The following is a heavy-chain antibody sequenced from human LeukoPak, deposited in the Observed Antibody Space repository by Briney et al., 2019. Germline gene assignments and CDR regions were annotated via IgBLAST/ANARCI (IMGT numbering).Heavy chain of an antibody. CDR3: ARPYCSSTSCYDWFDP. V-gene: IGHV1-69*13. J-gene: IGHJ5*02. CDR2: IIPIFGTA. Sequence: APVKVSCKASGGTFSSYAISWVRQAPGQGLEWMGGIIPIFGTANYAQKFQGRVTITADESTSTAYMELSSLRSEDTAVYYCARPYCSSTSCYDWFDPWGQGTLVTVSS. D-gene: IGHD2-2*01. CDR1: GGTFSSYA.